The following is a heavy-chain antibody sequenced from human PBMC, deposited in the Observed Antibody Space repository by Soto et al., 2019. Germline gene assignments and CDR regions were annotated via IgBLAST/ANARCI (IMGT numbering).Heavy chain of an antibody. J-gene: IGHJ5*02. CDR1: GFTFSDYR. CDR3: ARAGGYDFWSLFDP. CDR2: IKQDGSEK. Sequence: ESGGGLVPPGGSLRLSCVASGFTFSDYRMSWVRQAPGKGPEWVANIKQDGSEKNYKDSVKGRFSISRDNTKNSLFLQMNSLRADDTAVYHCARAGGYDFWSLFDPWGQGTLVTVSS. D-gene: IGHD3-3*01. V-gene: IGHV3-7*01.